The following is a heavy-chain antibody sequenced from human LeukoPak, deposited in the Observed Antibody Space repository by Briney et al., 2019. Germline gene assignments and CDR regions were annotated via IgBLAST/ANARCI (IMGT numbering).Heavy chain of an antibody. CDR3: ATDLRSRGFDY. Sequence: ASVKVSCKASGYTFTSYAMHWVRQAPGQRLEWMGWISAGNGNTKYSQKFQGRVTITRDTSASTAYMELSSLRSEDTAVYYCATDLRSRGFDYWGQGTLVTVSS. CDR1: GYTFTSYA. CDR2: ISAGNGNT. J-gene: IGHJ4*02. D-gene: IGHD3-10*01. V-gene: IGHV1-3*01.